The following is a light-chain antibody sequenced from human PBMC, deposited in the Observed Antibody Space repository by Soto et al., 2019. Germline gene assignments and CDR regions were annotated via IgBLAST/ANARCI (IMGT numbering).Light chain of an antibody. V-gene: IGLV1-40*01. CDR2: DNN. CDR1: SSNIGAGYD. CDR3: QSYYSSLSGWV. J-gene: IGLJ3*02. Sequence: QSVLTQPPSVSGAPGQRVTISCTGSSSNIGAGYDVHWYQQLPGTAPKLLIYDNNNRPSGVPDRFSGSKSGTSASLAITGLKAEDEADYYCQSYYSSLSGWVFGGGTKLTVL.